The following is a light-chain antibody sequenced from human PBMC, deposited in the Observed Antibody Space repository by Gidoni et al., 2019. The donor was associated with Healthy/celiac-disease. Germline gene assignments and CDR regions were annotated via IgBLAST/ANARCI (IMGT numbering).Light chain of an antibody. CDR1: QSLLHSNGSNY. J-gene: IGKJ4*01. V-gene: IGKV2-28*01. CDR2: LGS. Sequence: EIVMTQSPLSMPVTPGEPASISCRSSQSLLHSNGSNYWDWYLQKPGQSPQLLIYLGSNRASGVPDRFSGSGSGTDFTLKISRVEAEDVGVYYCMQALQTPRGLTCGGGTKVEIK. CDR3: MQALQTPRGLT.